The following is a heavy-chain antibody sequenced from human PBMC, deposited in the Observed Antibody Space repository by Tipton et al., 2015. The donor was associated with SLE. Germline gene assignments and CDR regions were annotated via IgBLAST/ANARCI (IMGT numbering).Heavy chain of an antibody. J-gene: IGHJ3*02. CDR3: ARGSGGSSDAFDI. CDR2: IIPILGIA. D-gene: IGHD2-15*01. V-gene: IGHV1-69*09. Sequence: QLVQSGAEVKKPGSSVKVSCKASGGTFSSYAISWVRQAPGQGLEWMGRIIPILGIANYAQKFQGRVTITANKSTSTAYMELSSLRSEDTAVYYCARGSGGSSDAFDIWGQGTMVTVSS. CDR1: GGTFSSYA.